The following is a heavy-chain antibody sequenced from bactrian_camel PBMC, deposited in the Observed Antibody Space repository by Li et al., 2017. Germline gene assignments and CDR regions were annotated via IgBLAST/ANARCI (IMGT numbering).Heavy chain of an antibody. CDR3: AADSPTARADVRTLYAMY. Sequence: HVQLVESGGGAVQAGGSLRLSCVGSESRWIYDCMGWFRQAPGKEREGVAVVDSDGITIYADSVKGRFTISKANAKDTLYLQMNNLKPEDTGVYYCAADSPTARADVRTLYAMYLGQGTQVTVS. CDR2: VDSDGIT. J-gene: IGHJ4*01. V-gene: IGHV3S53*01. CDR1: ESRWIYDC. D-gene: IGHD3*01.